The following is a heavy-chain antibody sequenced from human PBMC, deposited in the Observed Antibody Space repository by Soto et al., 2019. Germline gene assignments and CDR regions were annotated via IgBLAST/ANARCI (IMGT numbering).Heavy chain of an antibody. Sequence: QVQLVESGGGVVQPERSLRLSCAASGFTFSRQAMHWVRQAPGRGLEWVAVIWYHGIDKYYADSVKGRFTISRDNYKNTVYLQMNILRGEDTAVYYCATGFLGLCTGGNCPLDYWGQGTLVTVSS. CDR3: ATGFLGLCTGGNCPLDY. D-gene: IGHD2-15*01. J-gene: IGHJ4*02. CDR2: IWYHGIDK. CDR1: GFTFSRQA. V-gene: IGHV3-33*01.